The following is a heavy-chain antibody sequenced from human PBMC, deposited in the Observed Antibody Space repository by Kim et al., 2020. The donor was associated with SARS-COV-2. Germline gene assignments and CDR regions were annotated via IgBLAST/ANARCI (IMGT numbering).Heavy chain of an antibody. CDR3: ARNGYVSWGGPTYFDY. D-gene: IGHD3-3*01. Sequence: SVRGQFTISRDNAKNSLYLQMNCLRSEDSAVYYCARNGYVSWGGPTYFDYWGQGTLVTVSS. V-gene: IGHV3-11*03. J-gene: IGHJ4*02.